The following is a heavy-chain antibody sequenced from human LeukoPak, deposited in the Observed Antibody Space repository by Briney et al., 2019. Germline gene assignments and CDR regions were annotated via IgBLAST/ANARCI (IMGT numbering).Heavy chain of an antibody. CDR2: IDHSGRT. J-gene: IGHJ4*02. D-gene: IGHD6-19*01. CDR1: GGSFSGYY. Sequence: SETLSLTCAVYGGSFSGYYWSWIRQPPGKGLEWIAEIDHSGRTNFNRSLKSRITISVDTSKKHFSLKLSSVTAADTAVYYCARKGLTKPLSVAVDFDSWGQGTLVTVSS. V-gene: IGHV4-34*01. CDR3: ARKGLTKPLSVAVDFDS.